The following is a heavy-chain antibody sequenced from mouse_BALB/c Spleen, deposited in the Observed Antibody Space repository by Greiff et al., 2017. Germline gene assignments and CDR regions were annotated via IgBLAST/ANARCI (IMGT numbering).Heavy chain of an antibody. CDR2: ISSGGSYT. Sequence: EVQRVESGGGLVKPGGSLKLSCAASGFTFSSYAMSWVRQTPEKRLEWVATISSGGSYTYYPDSVKGRFTISRDNAKNTLYLQMSSLRSEDTAMYYCARYYGSSYLFDYWGQGTTLTVSS. J-gene: IGHJ2*01. CDR1: GFTFSSYA. D-gene: IGHD1-1*01. V-gene: IGHV5-9-3*01. CDR3: ARYYGSSYLFDY.